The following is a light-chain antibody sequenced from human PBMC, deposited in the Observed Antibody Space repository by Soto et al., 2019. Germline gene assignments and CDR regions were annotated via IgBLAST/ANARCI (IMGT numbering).Light chain of an antibody. CDR1: SSDIGAYNY. Sequence: QSALTQPASVSGSPGQSITISCTGTSSDIGAYNYVSLYQQYPGKAPKLMIYDVSHRPSGVSNRFSGSKSGNTASLTISGLQAEDEADYYCSSYTGSSTLVVFGGGTQLTVL. CDR3: SSYTGSSTLVV. J-gene: IGLJ2*01. V-gene: IGLV2-14*03. CDR2: DVS.